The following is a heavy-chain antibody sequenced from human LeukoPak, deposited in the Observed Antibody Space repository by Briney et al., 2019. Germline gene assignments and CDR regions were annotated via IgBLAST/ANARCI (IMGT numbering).Heavy chain of an antibody. CDR3: ARGYNWNPATATRFDP. CDR1: GGTFSSYA. D-gene: IGHD1-20*01. V-gene: IGHV1-69*05. J-gene: IGHJ5*02. CDR2: IIPIFGTA. Sequence: SVKVSCKASGGTFSSYAISWVRQAPAQGLEWMGGIIPIFGTANYAQKFQGRVTITTDESTSTAYMELSSLRSEDTAVYYCARGYNWNPATATRFDPWGQGTLVTVSS.